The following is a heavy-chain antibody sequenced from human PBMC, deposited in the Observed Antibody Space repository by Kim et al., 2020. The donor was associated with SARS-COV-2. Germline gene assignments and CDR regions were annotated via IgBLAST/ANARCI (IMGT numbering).Heavy chain of an antibody. CDR3: VREIRGVSGTMYYYVMDV. D-gene: IGHD6-19*01. V-gene: IGHV4-59*13. Sequence: SETLSLTCTVSADSMSDDYWSWVRQPPGKGLEWIGFIYHSGSTNYNPSLKSRVTMSVDTSKNQFSLNLRYVTTADAAVYYCVREIRGVSGTMYYYVMDV. J-gene: IGHJ6*01. CDR1: ADSMSDDY. CDR2: IYHSGST.